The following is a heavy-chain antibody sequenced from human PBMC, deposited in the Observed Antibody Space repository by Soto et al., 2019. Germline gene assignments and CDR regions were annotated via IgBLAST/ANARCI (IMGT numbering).Heavy chain of an antibody. V-gene: IGHV3-7*05. CDR2: IKGDGSEK. CDR3: ARDFLPGDASGS. Sequence: GGSLRLSCAASGFTFSSYWMSWVRQAPGKGLEWVANIKGDGSEKNYVDSVKGRFIISRDNGKNSLYLQMNCLRAEDTAVYYCARDFLPGDASGSWGQGTLVTVSS. J-gene: IGHJ5*02. D-gene: IGHD3-10*01. CDR1: GFTFSSYW.